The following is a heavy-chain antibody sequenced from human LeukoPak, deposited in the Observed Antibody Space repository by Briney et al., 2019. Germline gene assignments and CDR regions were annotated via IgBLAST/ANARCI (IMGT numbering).Heavy chain of an antibody. D-gene: IGHD5-18*01. CDR1: GFTFSSYA. CDR3: AKPHNRLRGYSYGYDFDY. V-gene: IGHV3-23*01. CDR2: ISGSGGST. Sequence: PGGSLRLSCAASGFTFSSYAMSWVRQAPGKGLEWVSAISGSGGSTYYADSVKGRFTISRDNSKNTLYLQMNSLRAEDTAVYYCAKPHNRLRGYSYGYDFDYWGQGTLVTVSS. J-gene: IGHJ4*02.